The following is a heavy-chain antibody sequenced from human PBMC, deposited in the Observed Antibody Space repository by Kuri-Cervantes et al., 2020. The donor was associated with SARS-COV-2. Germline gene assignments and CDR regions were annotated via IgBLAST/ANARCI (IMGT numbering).Heavy chain of an antibody. CDR1: GFTFSSYA. J-gene: IGHJ5*02. CDR3: AKDLTFVVAAPAVIRATKALPIT. D-gene: IGHD2-2*02. Sequence: GESLKISCAASGFTFSSYAMSWVRQASGKGLEWVSAISGSGGSTYYADSVKGRFTISRDNSKNTLYLQMNSLRAEDTAVYYCAKDLTFVVAAPAVIRATKALPITWGQGTLVTVSS. CDR2: ISGSGGST. V-gene: IGHV3-23*01.